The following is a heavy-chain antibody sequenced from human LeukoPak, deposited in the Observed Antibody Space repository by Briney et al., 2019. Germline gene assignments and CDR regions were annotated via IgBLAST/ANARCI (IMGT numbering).Heavy chain of an antibody. J-gene: IGHJ3*01. V-gene: IGHV3-48*01. CDR2: ISSSSSSTI. CDR3: ARDPPNALSTLHVLDF. CDR1: GFTFSSYT. Sequence: GGSLRLSCAASGFTFSSYTMNWVRQAPGKGLEWVSKISSSSSSTIYYADSVKGRFTISRDNAKNSLYLQMNSLRAEDTAVYYCARDPPNALSTLHVLDFGGQGKMVTVSS. D-gene: IGHD5/OR15-5a*01.